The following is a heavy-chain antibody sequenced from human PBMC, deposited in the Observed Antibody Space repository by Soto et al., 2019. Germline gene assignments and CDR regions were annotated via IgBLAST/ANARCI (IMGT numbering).Heavy chain of an antibody. Sequence: EVQLVESGGGLVKPGGSLRLSCAASGFTFSNAWMNWVRQAPGKGLEWVGRIKSKTDGGTTDYAAPVKGRFTISRDDSKNTLYRQMHSLKTADTAVYYWTTDCGDYVRGMDVWGQGTTVTVSS. J-gene: IGHJ6*02. CDR2: IKSKTDGGTT. D-gene: IGHD4-17*01. V-gene: IGHV3-15*07. CDR1: GFTFSNAW. CDR3: TTDCGDYVRGMDV.